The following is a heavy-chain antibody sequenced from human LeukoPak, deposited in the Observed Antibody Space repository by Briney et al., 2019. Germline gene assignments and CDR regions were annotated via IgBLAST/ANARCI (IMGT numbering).Heavy chain of an antibody. CDR3: ASSLDSSGYYYGDAFDI. D-gene: IGHD3-22*01. V-gene: IGHV1-18*01. Sequence: ASVKVSCKASGYTFTSYGISWVRQAPGQGLEWMGWISAYNGNTNYAQKFQGWVTMTRDTSISTAYMELSRLRSDDTAVYYCASSLDSSGYYYGDAFDIWGQGTMVTVSS. CDR2: ISAYNGNT. J-gene: IGHJ3*02. CDR1: GYTFTSYG.